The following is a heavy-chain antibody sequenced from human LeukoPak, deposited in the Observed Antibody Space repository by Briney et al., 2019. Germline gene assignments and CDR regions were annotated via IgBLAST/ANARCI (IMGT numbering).Heavy chain of an antibody. CDR1: GGTFSSYA. CDR2: IIPIFGTA. CDR3: ARAPGRTAAMNY. J-gene: IGHJ4*02. D-gene: IGHD2-2*01. V-gene: IGHV1-69*01. Sequence: SVKVSCKASGGTFSSYAISWVRQAPGQGLEWMGGIIPIFGTANYAQKFQGRVTITADESTSTAYMELSSLRSEDTAVYYCARAPGRTAAMNYWGQGTLVTVSS.